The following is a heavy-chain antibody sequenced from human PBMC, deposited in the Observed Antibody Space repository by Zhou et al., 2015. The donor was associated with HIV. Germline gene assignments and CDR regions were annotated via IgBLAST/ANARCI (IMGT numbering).Heavy chain of an antibody. D-gene: IGHD6-13*01. V-gene: IGHV1-69*06. CDR3: ARSRKSRIAAAGYYYYYGMDV. J-gene: IGHJ6*02. CDR1: GGTFSSYA. CDR2: IIPIFGTA. Sequence: QVQLVQSGAEVKKPGSSVKVSCKASGGTFSSYAISWVRQAPGQGLEWMGGIIPIFGTANYAQKFQGRVTITADKSTSTAYMELSSLRSEDTAVYYCARSRKSRIAAAGYYYYYGMDVWGQGTTVTVSS.